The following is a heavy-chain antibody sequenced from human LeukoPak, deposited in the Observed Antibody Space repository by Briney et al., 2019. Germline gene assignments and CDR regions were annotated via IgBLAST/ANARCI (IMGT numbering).Heavy chain of an antibody. CDR3: ARDLENSRKKGGSGSYSY. V-gene: IGHV3-21*01. CDR2: ISSSSSYI. D-gene: IGHD3-10*01. J-gene: IGHJ4*02. CDR1: GFTFSSYS. Sequence: GGSLRLSCAASGFTFSSYSMNWVRQAPGKGLEWVSSISSSSSYIYYADSVKGRFTISRDNAKNSLYLQMNSLRAEDTAVYYCARDLENSRKKGGSGSYSYWGQGTLVTVSS.